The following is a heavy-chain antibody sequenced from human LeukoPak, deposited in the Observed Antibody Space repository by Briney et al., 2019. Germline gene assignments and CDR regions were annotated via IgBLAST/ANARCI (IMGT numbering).Heavy chain of an antibody. Sequence: SVKVSCKASGGTFSSYAISWVRQAPGQGLEWMGGIIPIFGTANHAQKFQGRVTITTDESTSTAYMELSSLRSEDTAVYYCARDGSGSYDAFDIWGQGTMVTVSS. CDR1: GGTFSSYA. CDR2: IIPIFGTA. V-gene: IGHV1-69*05. J-gene: IGHJ3*02. D-gene: IGHD1-26*01. CDR3: ARDGSGSYDAFDI.